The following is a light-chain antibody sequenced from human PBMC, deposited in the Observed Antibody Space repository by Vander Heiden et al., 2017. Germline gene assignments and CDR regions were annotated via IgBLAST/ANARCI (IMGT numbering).Light chain of an antibody. Sequence: QSVLTQPPSASGTPGPRVTISCSGSSSNIGSNTVNWYQQRPGTAPKLLIDSNNQRPSGVPDRFSGSKSGTSASLAISGLQSEDEADYYCAAGDDSLNGPVFGGGTKLTVL. CDR1: SSNIGSNT. CDR3: AAGDDSLNGPV. CDR2: SNN. J-gene: IGLJ3*02. V-gene: IGLV1-44*01.